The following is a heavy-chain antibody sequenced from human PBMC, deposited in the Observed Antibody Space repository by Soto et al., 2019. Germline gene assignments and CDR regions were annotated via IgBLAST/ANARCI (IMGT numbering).Heavy chain of an antibody. CDR2: IYYSGST. D-gene: IGHD6-25*01. J-gene: IGHJ6*03. V-gene: IGHV4-59*01. CDR3: ARGRGLLYAATLFYYYMDV. CDR1: GGSISSYY. Sequence: SETLSLTCTVSGGSISSYYWSWIRQPPGKGLEWIGYIYYSGSTNYNPSLKSRGTISVDTSKNQFSLKLSSVTAADTAVYYCARGRGLLYAATLFYYYMDVWGKGTTVTVSS.